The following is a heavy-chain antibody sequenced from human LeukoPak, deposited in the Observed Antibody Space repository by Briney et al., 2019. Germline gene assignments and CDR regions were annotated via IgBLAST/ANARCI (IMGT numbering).Heavy chain of an antibody. CDR2: INPNSGGT. CDR1: GYTFTGYY. Sequence: ASVKVSCKASGYTFTGYYMHWVRQAPGQGLEWMGWINPNSGGTNYAQKFQGRVTMTRDTSISTAYMELSRLRSDDTAVYYCARRVDILTGLIFWFDPWGQGTLVTVSS. D-gene: IGHD3-9*01. CDR3: ARRVDILTGLIFWFDP. V-gene: IGHV1-2*02. J-gene: IGHJ5*02.